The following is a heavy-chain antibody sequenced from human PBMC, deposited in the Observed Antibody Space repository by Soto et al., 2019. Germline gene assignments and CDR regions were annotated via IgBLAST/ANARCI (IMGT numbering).Heavy chain of an antibody. CDR3: ARRISYSSGWYSP. V-gene: IGHV4-59*08. CDR2: IYYSGST. Sequence: SETLSLTCTVSGGSISSYYWSWIRQPPGKGLEWIGYIYYSGSTNYNPSLKSRVTISVDTSKNQFSLKLSSVTAADTAVYYCARRISYSSGWYSPWGQGTLVTV. D-gene: IGHD6-19*01. J-gene: IGHJ5*02. CDR1: GGSISSYY.